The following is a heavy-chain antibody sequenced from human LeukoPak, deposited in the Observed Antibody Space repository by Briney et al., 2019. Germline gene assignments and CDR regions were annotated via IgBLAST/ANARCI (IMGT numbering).Heavy chain of an antibody. CDR2: ISSSSSYI. Sequence: GGSLRLSCAASGFTFSSYSMNWVRQAPGKGLEWVSSISSSSSYIYYADSVKGRFTISRDNAKNSLYLQMNSLRAEDTAVCYCARDHLSRYCSSTSCPFDYWGQGTLVTVSS. J-gene: IGHJ4*02. D-gene: IGHD2-2*01. V-gene: IGHV3-21*01. CDR1: GFTFSSYS. CDR3: ARDHLSRYCSSTSCPFDY.